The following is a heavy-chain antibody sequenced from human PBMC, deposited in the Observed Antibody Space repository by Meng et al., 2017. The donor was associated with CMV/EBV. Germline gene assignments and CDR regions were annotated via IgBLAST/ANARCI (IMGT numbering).Heavy chain of an antibody. V-gene: IGHV1-2*02. Sequence: ASVKVSCKASGYTFTGYYMHWVRQAPGQGLEWMGWINPNSGGTNYAQKFQGRVTMTRDTSTSTAYMELRSLRSDDTAVYYCARDDLKYSGSYSTDYWGQGTLVTVSS. CDR2: INPNSGGT. J-gene: IGHJ4*02. CDR1: GYTFTGYY. D-gene: IGHD1-26*01. CDR3: ARDDLKYSGSYSTDY.